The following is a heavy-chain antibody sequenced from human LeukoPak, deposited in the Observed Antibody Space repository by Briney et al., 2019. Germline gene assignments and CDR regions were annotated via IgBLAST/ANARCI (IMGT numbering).Heavy chain of an antibody. J-gene: IGHJ4*02. D-gene: IGHD3-10*01. CDR3: ARDYYGSGSYWT. CDR1: GGSISSSNYY. CDR2: IYYSGST. Sequence: SETLSLTCSVSGGSISSSNYYWGWIRQPLGKGLEWIGYIYYSGSTYYNPSLKSRVTISVDTSKKQISLKLNSVTAADTAVYYCARDYYGSGSYWTWGQGTLVTVSS. V-gene: IGHV4-30-4*08.